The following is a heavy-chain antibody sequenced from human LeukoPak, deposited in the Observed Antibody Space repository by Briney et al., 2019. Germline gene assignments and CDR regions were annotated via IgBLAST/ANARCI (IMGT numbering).Heavy chain of an antibody. Sequence: SQTLSLTCTVSGGSISSGSYYWSWIRQPAGKGLEWIGRIYTSGSTNYNPSLKSRVTISVDTSKNQFSLKLSSVSAADTAVYYCARPKYSSSWYFDSWGQGTLVTVSS. D-gene: IGHD6-13*01. CDR1: GGSISSGSYY. CDR2: IYTSGST. J-gene: IGHJ4*02. V-gene: IGHV4-61*02. CDR3: ARPKYSSSWYFDS.